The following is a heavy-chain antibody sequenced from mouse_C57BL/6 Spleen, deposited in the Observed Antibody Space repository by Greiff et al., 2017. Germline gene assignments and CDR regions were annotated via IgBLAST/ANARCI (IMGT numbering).Heavy chain of an antibody. D-gene: IGHD2-1*01. CDR3: AREGNSHFDY. CDR2: IYPSDSET. CDR1: GYTFTSYW. V-gene: IGHV1-61*01. Sequence: QVQLQQSGAELVRPGSSVKLSCKASGYTFTSYWMDWVKQRPGQGLEWIGNIYPSDSETHYNQKFKDKATLTVDKSSSTAYMQRSSLTSEDSAVYYCAREGNSHFDYWGQGTTLTVSS. J-gene: IGHJ2*01.